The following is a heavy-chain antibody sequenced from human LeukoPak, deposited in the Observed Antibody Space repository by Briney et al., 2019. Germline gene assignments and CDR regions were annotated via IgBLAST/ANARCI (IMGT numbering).Heavy chain of an antibody. Sequence: GGSLILSCAASGFTFNSYWMVWFRQAPGKGLVWVSCINPDGSWTLHADSVKGRFAISRDYARNTLYLQMNSLGVEDTAMYYCARYEQRPGVTASDPWSQGTLVTVSS. CDR3: ARYEQRPGVTASDP. V-gene: IGHV3-74*01. CDR1: GFTFNSYW. D-gene: IGHD2-21*02. J-gene: IGHJ5*02. CDR2: INPDGSWT.